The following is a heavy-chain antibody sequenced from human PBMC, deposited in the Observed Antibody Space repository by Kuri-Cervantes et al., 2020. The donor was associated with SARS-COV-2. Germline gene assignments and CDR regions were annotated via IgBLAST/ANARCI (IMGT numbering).Heavy chain of an antibody. Sequence: SVKVSCKASGGTFSSYAISWVRQAPGQGLEWMGGIIPIFGTANYAQKFQGRVTITADKSTSTAYMELGSLRSEDTAVYYCARELIGAAMAYWFDPWGQGTLVTVSS. D-gene: IGHD5-18*01. V-gene: IGHV1-69*06. CDR1: GGTFSSYA. J-gene: IGHJ5*02. CDR3: ARELIGAAMAYWFDP. CDR2: IIPIFGTA.